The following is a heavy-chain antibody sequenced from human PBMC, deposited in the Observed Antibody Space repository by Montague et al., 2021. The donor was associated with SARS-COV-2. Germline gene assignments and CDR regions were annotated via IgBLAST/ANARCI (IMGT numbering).Heavy chain of an antibody. CDR2: ISSSSSYI. J-gene: IGHJ6*02. CDR1: GFTFSSYS. CDR3: AGDLGAANWGVYYGVDV. D-gene: IGHD1-26*01. Sequence: SLRLSCAASGFTFSSYSMNWVRQAPGKGLEWVSSISSSSSYIYYADSVKGRFTISRDNAKNSLYLQMNSLRAEDTAVYYCAGDLGAANWGVYYGVDVWGQGTTVTVSS. V-gene: IGHV3-21*01.